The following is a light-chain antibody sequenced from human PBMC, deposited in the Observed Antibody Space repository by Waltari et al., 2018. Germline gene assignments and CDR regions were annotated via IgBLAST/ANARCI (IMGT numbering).Light chain of an antibody. CDR1: QSVSRD. Sequence: EIVLTQSPATLSLSPGERASLTCRASQSVSRDLAWYRQKPGQAPRLLIFDASIRATGTPARFSGSGSGTDFTLTISSLDSEDFAMYYCQQRRDWPLTFGGGTKVEIK. CDR2: DAS. J-gene: IGKJ4*01. V-gene: IGKV3-11*01. CDR3: QQRRDWPLT.